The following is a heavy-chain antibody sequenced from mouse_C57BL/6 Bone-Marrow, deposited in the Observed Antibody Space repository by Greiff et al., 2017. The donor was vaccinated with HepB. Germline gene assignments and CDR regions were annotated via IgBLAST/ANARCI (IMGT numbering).Heavy chain of an antibody. CDR2: IHPNSGST. V-gene: IGHV1-64*01. J-gene: IGHJ4*01. Sequence: QVQLQQPGAELVKPGASVKLSCKASGYTFTSYWMHWVKQRPGQGLEWIGMIHPNSGSTNYNEKFKSKATLTVDKSSSTAYMQLSSLTSEDSAVYYCARGGRNWCYAMDYWGQGTSVTVSS. CDR1: GYTFTSYW. CDR3: ARGGRNWCYAMDY. D-gene: IGHD4-1*01.